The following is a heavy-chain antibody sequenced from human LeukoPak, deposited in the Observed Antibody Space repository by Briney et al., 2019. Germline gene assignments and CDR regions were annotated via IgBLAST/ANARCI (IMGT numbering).Heavy chain of an antibody. CDR1: GGSFSGYY. V-gene: IGHV4-34*01. CDR3: ASRSDCRGGSCSKINWFDP. CDR2: INHSGST. D-gene: IGHD2-15*01. J-gene: IGHJ5*02. Sequence: PSETLSLTCAVYGGSFSGYYWSWIRQPPGKGLEWIGEINHSGSTNYNPSLKSRVTISVDTSKNQFSLKLSSVTAADTAVYYCASRSDCRGGSCSKINWFDPWGQGTLVTVSS.